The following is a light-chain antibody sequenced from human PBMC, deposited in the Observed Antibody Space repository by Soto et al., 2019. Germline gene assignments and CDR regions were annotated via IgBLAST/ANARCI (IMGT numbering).Light chain of an antibody. Sequence: EVVLTQSPGTLSLSPGERATLSCRASQSVSSSYLTWYQQRPGQAPRLVIYGGSRRATGIPDRFSGSGSGTDFTLTISTLEPEDCAVYDCQQYSASPISVGQGTRLVIK. V-gene: IGKV3-20*01. CDR2: GGS. CDR3: QQYSASPIS. J-gene: IGKJ5*01. CDR1: QSVSSSY.